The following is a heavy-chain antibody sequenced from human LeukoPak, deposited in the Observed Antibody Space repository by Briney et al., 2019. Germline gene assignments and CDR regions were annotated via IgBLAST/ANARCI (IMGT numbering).Heavy chain of an antibody. Sequence: PSETLSLTCTVSGGAISTYYWSWIRQPPGKGLEWIGYIYYTGNTDYNPSLKSRVTISLDTSKNQISLKLTSVTAADTAVYYCARAGGSSWLTSAYYYYGMDVWGHGTTVTVSS. CDR3: ARAGGSSWLTSAYYYYGMDV. D-gene: IGHD6-13*01. CDR1: GGAISTYY. J-gene: IGHJ6*02. CDR2: IYYTGNT. V-gene: IGHV4-59*01.